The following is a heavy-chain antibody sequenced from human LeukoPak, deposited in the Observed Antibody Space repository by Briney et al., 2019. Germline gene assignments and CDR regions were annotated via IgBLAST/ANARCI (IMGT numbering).Heavy chain of an antibody. CDR2: ISYDGSNE. CDR3: ARDGYGMDV. CDR1: GFTVSNDY. J-gene: IGHJ6*02. V-gene: IGHV3-30-3*01. Sequence: PGGSLRLSCAVSGFTVSNDYMSWVRQAPGKGLEWVAVISYDGSNEYYADSVKGRFTISRDNSNTLYLQMNSLRAEDTAVYYCARDGYGMDVWGQGTTVTVSS.